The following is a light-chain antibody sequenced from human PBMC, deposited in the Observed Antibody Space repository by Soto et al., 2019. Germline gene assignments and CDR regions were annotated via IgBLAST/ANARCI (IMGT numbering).Light chain of an antibody. V-gene: IGKV3-15*01. Sequence: EIVLTQSPATLSLSPGEGATLSCRASQSVGSKLAWFQQKPGQAPRLLIYGASTRATGIPARFSGSGSGTEFTLTISSLQSEDFAVYYCQQYNNWPPITFGQGTRLE. J-gene: IGKJ5*01. CDR3: QQYNNWPPIT. CDR1: QSVGSK. CDR2: GAS.